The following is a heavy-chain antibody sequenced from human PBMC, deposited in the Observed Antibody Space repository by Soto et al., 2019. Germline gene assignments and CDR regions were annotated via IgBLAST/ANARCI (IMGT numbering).Heavy chain of an antibody. Sequence: EVQLLESGGGVVQPGGSLRLSCAASGFTFSDYAMTWVRQAPGKGLEWVSVISNSGGDTYYTDSLKGRFTISRDNSKNTLYLQMDRLRAEDTAVYYCAQITRGYWGQGPLVTVSS. D-gene: IGHD3-10*01. J-gene: IGHJ4*02. V-gene: IGHV3-23*01. CDR1: GFTFSDYA. CDR2: ISNSGGDT. CDR3: AQITRGY.